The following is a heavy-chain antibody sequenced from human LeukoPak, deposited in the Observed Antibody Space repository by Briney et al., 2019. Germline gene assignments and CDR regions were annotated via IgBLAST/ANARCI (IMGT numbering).Heavy chain of an antibody. Sequence: GGSLRLSCAASGFTFSNYGMHWVRQAPGKGLEWVAFVRYDETTKFYADSVKGRFTISRDNSKTTLYLQMNSLRAEDTAVYYCAKGVPTAYFDYWGQGTLVTVSS. V-gene: IGHV3-30*02. CDR3: AKGVPTAYFDY. D-gene: IGHD2-2*01. CDR2: VRYDETTK. J-gene: IGHJ4*02. CDR1: GFTFSNYG.